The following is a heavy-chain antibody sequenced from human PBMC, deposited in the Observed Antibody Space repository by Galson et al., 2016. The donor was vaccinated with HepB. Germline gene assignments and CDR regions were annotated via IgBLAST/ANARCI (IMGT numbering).Heavy chain of an antibody. CDR3: ARAIAVADPFDY. D-gene: IGHD6-19*01. V-gene: IGHV3-48*01. J-gene: IGHJ4*02. CDR1: GFTFGRYS. CDR2: ISYSSSTI. Sequence: SLRLSCAASGFTFGRYSMNWVRQAPGKGLEWVSSISYSSSTISYADSVRGRFTVSRDNSKNTLYLQMNSLRAEDTAVYYCARAIAVADPFDYWGQGTLVTVSS.